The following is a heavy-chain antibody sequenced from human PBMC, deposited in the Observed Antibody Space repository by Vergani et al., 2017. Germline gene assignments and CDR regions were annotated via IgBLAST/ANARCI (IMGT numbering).Heavy chain of an antibody. CDR3: ARTRDIVVVPADEV. D-gene: IGHD2-2*01. Sequence: QVQLVPSGAEVKTPGASVTVSCKASGYTFTSYGISWVRQAPGQGLEWMGWISAYNGNTNYAQKLQGRVTMTTDTSTSTAYMELRSLISDDTAVYYCARTRDIVVVPADEVWGQGTMVTVSS. V-gene: IGHV1-18*04. J-gene: IGHJ3*01. CDR2: ISAYNGNT. CDR1: GYTFTSYG.